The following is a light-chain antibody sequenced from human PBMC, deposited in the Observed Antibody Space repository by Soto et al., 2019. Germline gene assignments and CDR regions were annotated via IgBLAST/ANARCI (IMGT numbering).Light chain of an antibody. CDR2: AAS. CDR1: QGISTD. Sequence: IQMTQSPSSLSAAVGDRVTITCRASQGISTDLNWYQQKPGKAPKLLIYAASSLQSGVPSRFSGSGSETDLTLTISSLQPEDFATYSCPHSTKWTLGTGIKVDIK. V-gene: IGKV1-39*01. CDR3: PHSTKWT. J-gene: IGKJ1*01.